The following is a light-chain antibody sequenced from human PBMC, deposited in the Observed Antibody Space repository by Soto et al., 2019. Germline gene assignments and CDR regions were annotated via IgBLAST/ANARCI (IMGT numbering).Light chain of an antibody. CDR1: SSNIGSNT. CDR2: RNS. J-gene: IGLJ3*02. V-gene: IGLV1-44*01. Sequence: QSVLTQPPSASGTPGQRVTLSCSGSSSNIGSNTVNWYQQLPGTAPKLLIYRNSYRPSGVPDRVSGSKSGTSASLAISGLQSEDEADYYCAAWDDTLKGPVFGGGTKVTVL. CDR3: AAWDDTLKGPV.